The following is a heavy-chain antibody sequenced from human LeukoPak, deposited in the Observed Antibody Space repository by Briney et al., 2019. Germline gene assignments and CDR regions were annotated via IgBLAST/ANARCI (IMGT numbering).Heavy chain of an antibody. CDR3: ACCGLGAFDP. Sequence: GGSLRLSCAASGFTFSSYYMSWIRQAPGKGLEWVSYISNSGSTIYYADSVKGRFTISRDNAKNSLYLQMNSLRAEDTAVYYRACCGLGAFDPWGQGTLVTVSS. CDR2: ISNSGSTI. V-gene: IGHV3-11*01. CDR1: GFTFSSYY. D-gene: IGHD4-17*01. J-gene: IGHJ5*02.